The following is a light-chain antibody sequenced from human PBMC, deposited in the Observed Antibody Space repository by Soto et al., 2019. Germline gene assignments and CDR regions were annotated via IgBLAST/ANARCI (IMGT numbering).Light chain of an antibody. CDR3: QQYGSSPRT. Sequence: IVWTQSPGTLSLSPGERATLSCRASQSVSSSYLAWYQQKPGQAPRLLIYGASSRATGIPDRFSGSGSGTDFTLTISRLEPEDFAVYYCQQYGSSPRTFGQGTKV. CDR2: GAS. J-gene: IGKJ1*01. V-gene: IGKV3-20*01. CDR1: QSVSSSY.